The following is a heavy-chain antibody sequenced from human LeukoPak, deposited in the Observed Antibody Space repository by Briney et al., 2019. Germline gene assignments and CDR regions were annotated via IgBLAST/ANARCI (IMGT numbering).Heavy chain of an antibody. J-gene: IGHJ4*02. Sequence: GGSLRLSCAASGFTFSSYVMSWVRQAPGKGLEWVSAISHSGDSTSYADSVKGRFTISRDNSKNTLYLQMNSLRAEDTAIYYCAKDVHASSGYYLDYWGQGTLVTVSS. V-gene: IGHV3-23*01. CDR1: GFTFSSYV. CDR2: ISHSGDST. D-gene: IGHD3-22*01. CDR3: AKDVHASSGYYLDY.